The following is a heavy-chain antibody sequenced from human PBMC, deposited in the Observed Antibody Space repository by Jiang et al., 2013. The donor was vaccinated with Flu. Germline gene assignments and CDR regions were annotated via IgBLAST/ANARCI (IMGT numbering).Heavy chain of an antibody. CDR2: IHPKSGDT. D-gene: IGHD3-10*01. CDR1: GYTFTSYG. J-gene: IGHJ4*02. Sequence: SGAEVKKPGASVKVSCKASGYTFTSYGISWVRQAPGQGLEWMGWIHPKSGDTHLAAKFQGRVTMTSDTSISTVHMEVSGLTADDTAIYYCARDYAGSYDYWGQGTQVTVSS. CDR3: ARDYAGSYDY. V-gene: IGHV1-2*02.